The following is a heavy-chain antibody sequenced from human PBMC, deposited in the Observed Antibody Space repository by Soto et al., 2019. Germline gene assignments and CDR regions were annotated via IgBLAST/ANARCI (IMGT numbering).Heavy chain of an antibody. D-gene: IGHD3-22*01. CDR2: IYSGGST. J-gene: IGHJ6*02. Sequence: GGSLRLSCAASGFTVSNNCMSWVRQAPGKGLEWVSHIYSGGSTFYADSVKGRFTISRDNSRNTLYLQMSSLRAEDTALYYCARDYYYDSSGSPGALRQLPRSYYYYGMDVWGQGTTVTVSS. CDR1: GFTVSNNC. V-gene: IGHV3-66*01. CDR3: ARDYYYDSSGSPGALRQLPRSYYYYGMDV.